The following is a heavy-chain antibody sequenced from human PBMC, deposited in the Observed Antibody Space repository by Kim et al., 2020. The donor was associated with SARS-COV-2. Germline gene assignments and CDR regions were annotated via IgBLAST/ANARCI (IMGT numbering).Heavy chain of an antibody. CDR1: GFTFSSFA. V-gene: IGHV3-23*01. CDR2: ISGSGGST. D-gene: IGHD5-18*01. Sequence: GGSLRLSCAASGFTFSSFAMSWVRQAPGKGLEWVSLISGSGGSTYYADSVKGRFTISRDNSKNTLSLQMNSLRGEDTAVYYCAKGGGYSYGYADYWGQGTLVTVSS. J-gene: IGHJ4*02. CDR3: AKGGGYSYGYADY.